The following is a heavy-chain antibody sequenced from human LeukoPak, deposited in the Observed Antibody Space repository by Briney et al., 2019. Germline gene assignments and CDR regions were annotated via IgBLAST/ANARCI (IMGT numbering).Heavy chain of an antibody. J-gene: IGHJ4*02. CDR3: ARSRMVRGVIHFDY. CDR2: INPNSGGT. D-gene: IGHD3-10*01. Sequence: ASVKVSCKASGYTFTGYYMHWVRQAPGQGLEWMGWINPNSGGTNYAQKFQGWVTMTRDTSISTAYMELSRLRPDDTAVYYCARSRMVRGVIHFDYWGQGTLVTVSS. CDR1: GYTFTGYY. V-gene: IGHV1-2*04.